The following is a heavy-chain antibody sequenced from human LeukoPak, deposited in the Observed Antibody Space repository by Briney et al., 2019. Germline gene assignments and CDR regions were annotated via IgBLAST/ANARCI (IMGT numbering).Heavy chain of an antibody. CDR3: ARADYYDSSRYYPFDY. Sequence: GRSLRLSCAASGFTLSNYGMHWVRQAPGKGLEWVAVIWYDGSDKYYADSVKGRFTISRDNSKNTLYVQMNSLRAEDTAVYYCARADYYDSSRYYPFDYWGQGTLVTVSS. CDR2: IWYDGSDK. J-gene: IGHJ4*02. CDR1: GFTLSNYG. V-gene: IGHV3-33*01. D-gene: IGHD3-22*01.